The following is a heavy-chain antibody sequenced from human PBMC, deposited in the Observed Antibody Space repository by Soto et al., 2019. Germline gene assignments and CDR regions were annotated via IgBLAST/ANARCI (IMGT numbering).Heavy chain of an antibody. Sequence: SETLSLTCTVSGGSISSSSYYWGWIRQPPGKGLEWIGSIYYSGSTYYNPSLKSRVTISVDTSKNQFSLKLSSVTAADTAVYYCARHIAAAGTGSNYYYYGMDVWGQGTTVTVSS. CDR1: GGSISSSSYY. CDR2: IYYSGST. CDR3: ARHIAAAGTGSNYYYYGMDV. D-gene: IGHD6-13*01. J-gene: IGHJ6*02. V-gene: IGHV4-39*01.